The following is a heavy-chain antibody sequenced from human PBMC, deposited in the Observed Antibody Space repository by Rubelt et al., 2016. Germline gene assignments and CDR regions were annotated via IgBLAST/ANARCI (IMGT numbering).Heavy chain of an antibody. D-gene: IGHD6-25*01. CDR1: GGSFSDYY. J-gene: IGHJ5*02. CDR3: ARHTSDDASAAPDL. V-gene: IGHV4-34*01. Sequence: VQVQQWGAGLLKPSETLSLTCAVYGGSFSDYYWSWIRQTPGKGLEWLGEINHSGSANYNPSLQGRGTLSSATSKNPWSRRLSPMTAAATAVYYCARHTSDDASAAPDLWGQGTLVTVSS. CDR2: INHSGSA.